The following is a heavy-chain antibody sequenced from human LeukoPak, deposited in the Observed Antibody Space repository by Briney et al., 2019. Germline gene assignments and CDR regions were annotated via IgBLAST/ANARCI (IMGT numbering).Heavy chain of an antibody. V-gene: IGHV4-34*01. CDR1: GRSFSGYY. CDR3: ASRAVMGATSPSSDY. J-gene: IGHJ4*02. D-gene: IGHD1-26*01. Sequence: SETLSLTCAVYGRSFSGYYWSWIRQPPGKGLEWIGEINHSGSTNYNPSLKSRVTISVDTSKNQFSLKLSSVTAADTAVYYCASRAVMGATSPSSDYWGQGTLVTVSS. CDR2: INHSGST.